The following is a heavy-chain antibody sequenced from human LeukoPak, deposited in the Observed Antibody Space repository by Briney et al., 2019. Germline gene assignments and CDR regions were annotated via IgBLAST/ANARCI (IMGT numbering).Heavy chain of an antibody. J-gene: IGHJ3*02. V-gene: IGHV3-33*05. CDR1: GFTFSSYG. CDR3: ARAPMPFTYYYDSSGYYKEAFDI. D-gene: IGHD3-22*01. CDR2: ISYDGSNK. Sequence: GGSLRLSCAASGFTFSSYGMHWVRQAPGKGLDWVAVISYDGSNKYYADSVKGRFTISRDNAKNSLYLQMNSLRAEDTAVYYCARAPMPFTYYYDSSGYYKEAFDIWGQGTMVTVSS.